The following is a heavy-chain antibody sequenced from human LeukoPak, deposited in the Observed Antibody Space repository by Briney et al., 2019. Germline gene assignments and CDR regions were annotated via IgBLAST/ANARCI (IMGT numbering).Heavy chain of an antibody. CDR3: AKARLPTNNWYSDSFDS. D-gene: IGHD1-7*01. CDR2: ISFDGNDN. CDR1: GFTFSSYS. J-gene: IGHJ3*01. V-gene: IGHV3-30*18. Sequence: GGSLRLSGAASGFTFSSYSMNWVRQAPGKGPEWVAVISFDGNDNYYADSVKGRFTISRDNSESDLFLQMNSLRTEDTALYYCAKARLPTNNWYSDSFDSWGQGTLVTVS.